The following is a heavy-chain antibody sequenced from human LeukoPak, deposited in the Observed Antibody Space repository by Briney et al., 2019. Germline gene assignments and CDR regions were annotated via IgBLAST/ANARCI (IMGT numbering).Heavy chain of an antibody. CDR3: AKYSSDPGYFDY. Sequence: PGGSLRLSCAGSGFSFSSYGMHWVRQAPGKGLEWMAFIRSDGSNKYYADSVKGRFTISRDNSKNTLYLQMNSLRAEDTAVYYCAKYSSDPGYFDYWGQGTLVTVSS. V-gene: IGHV3-30*02. CDR1: GFSFSSYG. J-gene: IGHJ4*02. CDR2: IRSDGSNK. D-gene: IGHD6-19*01.